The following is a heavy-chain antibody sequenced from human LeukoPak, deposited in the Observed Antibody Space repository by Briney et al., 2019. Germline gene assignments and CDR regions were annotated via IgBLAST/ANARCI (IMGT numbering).Heavy chain of an antibody. V-gene: IGHV4-61*02. Sequence: SQTLSLTCTVSGGSISSGSYYWSWIRQPAGKGLEWIGRIYTSGSTNYNPSLKSRVTISGDTSENQFSLRLSSVTAADTAVYYCARALGVAVYWYFDLWGRGTLVTVSS. CDR3: ARALGVAVYWYFDL. J-gene: IGHJ2*01. CDR1: GGSISSGSYY. CDR2: IYTSGST. D-gene: IGHD6-19*01.